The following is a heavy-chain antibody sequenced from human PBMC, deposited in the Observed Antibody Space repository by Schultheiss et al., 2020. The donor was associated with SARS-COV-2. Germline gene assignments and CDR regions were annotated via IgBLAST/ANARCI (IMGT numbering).Heavy chain of an antibody. V-gene: IGHV3-30*18. CDR3: AKGAGGKYYDFWSGYPNWFDP. J-gene: IGHJ5*02. Sequence: GGSLRLSCAASGFTFSSYGMHWVRQAPGKGLEWVAVISYDGSNKYYADSVKGRFTISRDNSKNTLYLQMNSLRAEDTAVYYCAKGAGGKYYDFWSGYPNWFDPWGQGTLVTVSS. D-gene: IGHD3-3*01. CDR1: GFTFSSYG. CDR2: ISYDGSNK.